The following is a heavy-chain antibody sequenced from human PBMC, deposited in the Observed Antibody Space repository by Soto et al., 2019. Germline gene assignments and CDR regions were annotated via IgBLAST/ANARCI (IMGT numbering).Heavy chain of an antibody. D-gene: IGHD7-27*01. CDR3: VKGYWGGDV. V-gene: IGHV3-23*01. Sequence: EVQLLESGGGLVQPGGSLRLSCAASGFTFSTYAMNWVRQAPGNGLEWVTAISGSGGSIHNADSVKGRFTISRDNSKNKLNLQLHSPTDEDTAVYHCVKGYWGGDVWGQGTTVTVSS. CDR2: ISGSGGSI. J-gene: IGHJ6*02. CDR1: GFTFSTYA.